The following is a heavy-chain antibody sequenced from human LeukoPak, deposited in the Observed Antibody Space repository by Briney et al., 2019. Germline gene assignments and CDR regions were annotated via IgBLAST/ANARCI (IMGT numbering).Heavy chain of an antibody. CDR1: GYTFTSYY. J-gene: IGHJ4*02. V-gene: IGHV1-46*01. D-gene: IGHD6-19*01. CDR3: ASGGYSSGWYYFDY. CDR2: INPSGGST. Sequence: GASAKVSCKASGYTFTSYYMHWVRQAPGQGLEWMGIINPSGGSTSYAQKLQGRVTMTTDTSTSTAYMELRSLRSDDTAVYYCASGGYSSGWYYFDYWGQGTLVTVSS.